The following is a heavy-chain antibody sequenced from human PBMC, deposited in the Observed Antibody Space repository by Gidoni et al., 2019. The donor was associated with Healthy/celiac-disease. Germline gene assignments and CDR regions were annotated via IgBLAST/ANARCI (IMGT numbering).Heavy chain of an antibody. Sequence: EVQLVESGGGLVQPGGSLRLSCAASGFTFSSYEMNWVRQAPGKGLEWVSYISSSGSTIYYADSVKGRFTISRDNAKNALYLQMNSLRAEDTAVYYCARGLPRGPYSSSWPYFDYWGQGTLVTVSS. J-gene: IGHJ4*02. CDR2: ISSSGSTI. V-gene: IGHV3-48*03. D-gene: IGHD6-13*01. CDR1: GFTFSSYE. CDR3: ARGLPRGPYSSSWPYFDY.